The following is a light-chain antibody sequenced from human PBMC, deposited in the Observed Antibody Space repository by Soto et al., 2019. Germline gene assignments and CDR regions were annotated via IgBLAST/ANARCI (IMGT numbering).Light chain of an antibody. CDR2: EVS. Sequence: QSALTQPPSASGSPGQSVTISCTGTSSDVGGYNYVSWYQQHPGKAPKHMIYEVSKRPSGVPDRFSGSKSGHTASLTVSGLQAEDEADYYCSSYAGSNNWNFGTGTKLTVL. CDR1: SSDVGGYNY. V-gene: IGLV2-8*01. J-gene: IGLJ1*01. CDR3: SSYAGSNNWN.